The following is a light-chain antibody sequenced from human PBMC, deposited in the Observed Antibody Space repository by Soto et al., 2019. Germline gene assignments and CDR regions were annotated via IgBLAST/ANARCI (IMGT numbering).Light chain of an antibody. J-gene: IGLJ2*01. CDR3: SARDAILSGVV. V-gene: IGLV1-47*01. CDR2: RSD. Sequence: QSVLTQPPSASGTPGQRVTISCSGSSSNIGSNHVYWYQQFPGMAPKLLMYRSDQRPTGVPDRFSGSKSGTSASLAISGLGSDDAADYYCSARDAILSGVVFGGGTKLTVL. CDR1: SSNIGSNH.